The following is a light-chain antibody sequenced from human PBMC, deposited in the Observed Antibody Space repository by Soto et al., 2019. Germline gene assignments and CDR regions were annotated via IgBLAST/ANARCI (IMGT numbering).Light chain of an antibody. CDR1: QGISSW. Sequence: ILMTHSPSTLSASVGERVTLTCRASQGISSWLAWYQQKPGKAPKLLIYDASSRASGVPSRFGGSGSGTEFTLTITSLQSDDSAVYYCQQYYSYSPEFGQGTKVDIK. J-gene: IGKJ1*01. CDR3: QQYYSYSPE. V-gene: IGKV1-5*01. CDR2: DAS.